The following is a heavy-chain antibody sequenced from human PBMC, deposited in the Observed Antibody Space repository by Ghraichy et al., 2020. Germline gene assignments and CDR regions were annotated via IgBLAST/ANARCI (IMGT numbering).Heavy chain of an antibody. CDR1: GYTFTSYG. CDR3: ATGIVGATIGYYYYYGMDV. J-gene: IGHJ6*02. CDR2: ISAYNGNT. D-gene: IGHD1-26*01. V-gene: IGHV1-18*01. Sequence: ASVKVSCKASGYTFTSYGISWVRQAPGQGLEWMGWISAYNGNTNYAQKLQGRVTMTTDTSTSTAYMELRSLRSDDTAVYYCATGIVGATIGYYYYYGMDVWGQGTTVTVSS.